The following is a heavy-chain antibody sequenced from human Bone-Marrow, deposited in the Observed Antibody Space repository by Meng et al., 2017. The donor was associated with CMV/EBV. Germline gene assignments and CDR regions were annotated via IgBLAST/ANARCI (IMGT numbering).Heavy chain of an antibody. Sequence: LSCAAYGFTFSSYSMNWVRQAPGKGLEWVSSISSSSYIYYADSVKGRFTISRDNAKNSLYLQMNSLRAEDTAVYYCARDRQGVPVDYWGQGTLVTVSS. CDR1: GFTFSSYS. CDR3: ARDRQGVPVDY. J-gene: IGHJ4*02. V-gene: IGHV3-21*01. D-gene: IGHD2-8*01. CDR2: ISSSSYI.